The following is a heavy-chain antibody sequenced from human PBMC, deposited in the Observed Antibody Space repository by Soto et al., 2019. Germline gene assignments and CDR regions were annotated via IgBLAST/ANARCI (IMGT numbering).Heavy chain of an antibody. V-gene: IGHV4-39*07. CDR2: INHSGST. D-gene: IGHD3-10*01. CDR1: GDSISSSNYY. CDR3: ASIYGSGSGPYYYGMDV. J-gene: IGHJ6*02. Sequence: SETLSLTCTVSGDSISSSNYYWGWIRQPPGKGLEWIGKINHSGSTNYNPSLKSRVTISVDTSKNQFSLKLSSVTAADTAVYYCASIYGSGSGPYYYGMDVWGQGTTVTVSS.